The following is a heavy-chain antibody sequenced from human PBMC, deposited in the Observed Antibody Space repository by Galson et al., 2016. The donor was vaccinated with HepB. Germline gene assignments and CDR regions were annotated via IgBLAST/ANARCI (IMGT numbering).Heavy chain of an antibody. Sequence: SLRLSCAASGFSFSNYWMHWVRQAPGKGLVWVSHITIDGSTTTYADSVKGRFTIFRDNSKNTLYLQMNSLGAEDTAIYYCAVRYSSIWYFQHWGRGTLVSVSS. CDR1: GFSFSNYW. J-gene: IGHJ1*01. CDR3: AVRYSSIWYFQH. V-gene: IGHV3-74*01. CDR2: ITIDGSTT. D-gene: IGHD6-13*01.